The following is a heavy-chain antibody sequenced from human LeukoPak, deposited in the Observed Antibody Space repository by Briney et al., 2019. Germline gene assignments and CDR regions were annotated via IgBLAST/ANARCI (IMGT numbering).Heavy chain of an antibody. D-gene: IGHD5-12*01. CDR3: ARKALGYRLAYGDY. J-gene: IGHJ4*02. V-gene: IGHV3-23*01. CDR1: GFTFSSYG. CDR2: ISGSGGST. Sequence: GGSLRLSCAASGFTFSSYGMSWVRQAPGKGLEWVSAISGSGGSTYYADSVKGRFTISRDNSKNTLYLQMNSLRAEDTAVYYCARKALGYRLAYGDYWGQGTLVTVSS.